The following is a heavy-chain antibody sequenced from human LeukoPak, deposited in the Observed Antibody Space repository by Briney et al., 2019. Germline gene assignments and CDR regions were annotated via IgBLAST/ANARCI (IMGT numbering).Heavy chain of an antibody. CDR1: GVPINGYF. D-gene: IGHD1-26*01. J-gene: IGHJ5*02. V-gene: IGHV4-59*01. Sequence: PSETLSLICTVSGVPINGYFWSWIRQSPGKGLEWIGYISYTGSTSINPSLKSRVTMSIDSSKNQFSLKLQSVTAADTAVYYCAREVEEQLNSWFDPWGQGSLVIVSS. CDR2: ISYTGST. CDR3: AREVEEQLNSWFDP.